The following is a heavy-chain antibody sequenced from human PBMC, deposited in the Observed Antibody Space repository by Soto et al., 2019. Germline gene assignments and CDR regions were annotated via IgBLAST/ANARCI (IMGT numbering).Heavy chain of an antibody. CDR2: ISGSGGGT. Sequence: EVQLLEAGGVVVQPGGSLRLSCAASGFTFSSYAMPWVRQAPAQGLELVSGISGSGGGTYYADSVKGRFTIPRDSSKNTLYIQMDSLSAEDTAVYYCAKKAHINSPWRALDIWGQGTMVSVSS. CDR3: AKKAHINSPWRALDI. J-gene: IGHJ3*02. CDR1: GFTFSSYA. D-gene: IGHD2-21*01. V-gene: IGHV3-23*01.